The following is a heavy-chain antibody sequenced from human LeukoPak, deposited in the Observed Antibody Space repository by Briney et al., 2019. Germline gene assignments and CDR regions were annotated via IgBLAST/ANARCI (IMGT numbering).Heavy chain of an antibody. J-gene: IGHJ4*02. V-gene: IGHV3-21*01. D-gene: IGHD3-3*01. Sequence: PGGSLRLSCAASGFTFSSYSMNWVRQAPGKGLEWVSSISSSSSYIYHADSVKGRFTISRDNAKNSLYLQMNSLRAEDTAVYYCARDSDYYGFDYWGQGTLVTVSS. CDR3: ARDSDYYGFDY. CDR2: ISSSSSYI. CDR1: GFTFSSYS.